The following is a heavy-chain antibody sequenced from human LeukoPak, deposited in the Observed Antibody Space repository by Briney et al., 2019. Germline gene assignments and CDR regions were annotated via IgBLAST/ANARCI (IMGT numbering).Heavy chain of an antibody. CDR3: AKDPANQLLYPAHFSH. D-gene: IGHD2-2*01. V-gene: IGHV3-23*01. J-gene: IGHJ1*01. CDR1: GFTFSSYV. Sequence: GGSLRLSCAASGFTFSSYVMNWVRQAPGKGLEWVSATSGSGVSTSYADSVKGRFTISRDNSKNTLYLHMNSLRAEDTAIYFCAKDPANQLLYPAHFSHWGQGTLVTVSS. CDR2: TSGSGVST.